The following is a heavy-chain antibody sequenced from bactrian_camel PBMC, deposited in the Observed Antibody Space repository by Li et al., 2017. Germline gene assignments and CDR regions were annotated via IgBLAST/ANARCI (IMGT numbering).Heavy chain of an antibody. CDR2: IRWYDGST. V-gene: IGHV3S63*01. CDR1: GLTFDVFA. D-gene: IGHD6*01. Sequence: HVQLVESGGGLVQAGGSLILSCTVSGLTFDVFAMGWFRQAPGKEREGVSCIRWYDGSTFYADSVKGRFTISKDKAKDTWYLQMNSLKPEDTAMYYCTKALVSGAGMGGKYNYWGQGTQVTVS. CDR3: TKALVSGAGMGGKYNY. J-gene: IGHJ4*01.